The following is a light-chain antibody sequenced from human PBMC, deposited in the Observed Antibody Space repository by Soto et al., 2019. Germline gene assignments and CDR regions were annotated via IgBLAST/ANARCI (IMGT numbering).Light chain of an antibody. CDR1: SSDVGGYNY. V-gene: IGLV2-14*01. CDR3: SSYTSSSTWV. Sequence: SALTQPASVSGSPGQSITISCTGTSSDVGGYNYVSWYQQHPGKAPKLMIHEVSNRPSGVSNRFSGSKSGNTASLTISGLQAEDEADYYCSSYTSSSTWVFGGGTKLTVL. J-gene: IGLJ3*02. CDR2: EVS.